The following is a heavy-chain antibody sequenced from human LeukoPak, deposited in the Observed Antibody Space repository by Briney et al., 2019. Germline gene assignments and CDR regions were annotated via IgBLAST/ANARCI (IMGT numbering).Heavy chain of an antibody. Sequence: SQTLSLTCAISGDSFSSNSAAWNWIRQSPSRGFEWLGRTYYRSKWYTEYAVSVKSRVTINPDTSKNQFSLQLSSVNPEDTAVYYCARLGSGSDYWGQGTLVTVSS. CDR1: GDSFSSNSAA. CDR3: ARLGSGSDY. D-gene: IGHD3-10*01. J-gene: IGHJ4*02. CDR2: TYYRSKWYT. V-gene: IGHV6-1*01.